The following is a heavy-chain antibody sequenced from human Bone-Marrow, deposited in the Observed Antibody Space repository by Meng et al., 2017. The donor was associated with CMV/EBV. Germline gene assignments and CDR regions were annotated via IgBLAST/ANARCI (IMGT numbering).Heavy chain of an antibody. CDR3: ASMWEGGY. D-gene: IGHD1-26*01. CDR1: GFSFNNYW. V-gene: IGHV3-7*01. Sequence: GESLKISCTVSGFSFNNYWMSWVRQAPGKGLEWVADIEGDGNTKYYADSVKGRFTISRDNAKRSLYLQLNALRVEDTAMYYCASMWEGGYWGQGTRVTCYS. CDR2: IEGDGNTK. J-gene: IGHJ4*02.